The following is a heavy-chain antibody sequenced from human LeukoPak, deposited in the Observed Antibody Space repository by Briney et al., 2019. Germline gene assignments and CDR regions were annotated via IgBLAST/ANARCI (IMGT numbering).Heavy chain of an antibody. CDR2: IYYSESA. V-gene: IGHV4-39*07. Sequence: SETLSLTCTVSGGSISSSSYYWGWIRQPPGKGLEWIGSIYYSESANYNPSLKSRVTVSVDKSKNQFSLKLSSVTAADTAVYYHMDVWGKGTTVTVSS. CDR3: MDV. CDR1: GGSISSSSYY. J-gene: IGHJ6*03.